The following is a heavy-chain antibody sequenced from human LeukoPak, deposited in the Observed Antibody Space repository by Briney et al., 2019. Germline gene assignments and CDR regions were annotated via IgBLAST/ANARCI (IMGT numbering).Heavy chain of an antibody. J-gene: IGHJ4*02. V-gene: IGHV3-21*01. CDR2: ISSSSSYI. CDR1: GFTFSSYS. D-gene: IGHD6-19*01. CDR3: AKDPAIAVAANDY. Sequence: SGGSLRLSCAASGFTFSSYSMNWVRQAPGKGLEWVSSISSSSSYIYYADSVKGRFTISRDNAKNSLYLQMNSLRAEDTAVYYCAKDPAIAVAANDYWGQGTLVTVSS.